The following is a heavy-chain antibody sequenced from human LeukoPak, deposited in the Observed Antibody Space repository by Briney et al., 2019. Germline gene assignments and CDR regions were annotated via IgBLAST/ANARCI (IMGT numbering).Heavy chain of an antibody. CDR3: ARGHTMVRGVNYFDY. Sequence: SETRSLTCAVYGGSFSGYYWSWIRQPPGKGLEWIGEINHSGSTNYNPSLKSRVTISVDTSKNQFSLKLSSVTAADTAVYYCARGHTMVRGVNYFDYWGQGTLVTVSS. CDR1: GGSFSGYY. V-gene: IGHV4-34*01. J-gene: IGHJ4*02. D-gene: IGHD3-10*01. CDR2: INHSGST.